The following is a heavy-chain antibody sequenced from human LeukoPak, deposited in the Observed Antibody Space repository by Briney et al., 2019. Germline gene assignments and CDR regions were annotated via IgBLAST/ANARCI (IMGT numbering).Heavy chain of an antibody. Sequence: GGSLRLSCAASGFTFSSNAMSWVRQAPGKGLEWVSTISGSTYSTYYADPVKGRFTISRDNSKNTLYLQMNSLRGEDTAVYYCARVVLVGYDILTGYYYFDSWGQGALVTVSS. CDR1: GFTFSSNA. D-gene: IGHD3-9*01. CDR2: ISGSTYST. CDR3: ARVVLVGYDILTGYYYFDS. V-gene: IGHV3-23*01. J-gene: IGHJ4*02.